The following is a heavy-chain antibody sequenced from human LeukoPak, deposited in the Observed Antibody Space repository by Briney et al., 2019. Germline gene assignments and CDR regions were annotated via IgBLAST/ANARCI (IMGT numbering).Heavy chain of an antibody. Sequence: GGSVSLFCAASGFTFSTHAMSWVRQAPGEGREGVSGISDRGGHTYYADPVKGRFTISRENPKNTLSLQMNSLRAEDTAVYYCAKHSYRVDSFTDYWGQGTLVTVSS. CDR3: AKHSYRVDSFTDY. CDR2: ISDRGGHT. CDR1: GFTFSTHA. J-gene: IGHJ4*02. D-gene: IGHD5-12*01. V-gene: IGHV3-23*01.